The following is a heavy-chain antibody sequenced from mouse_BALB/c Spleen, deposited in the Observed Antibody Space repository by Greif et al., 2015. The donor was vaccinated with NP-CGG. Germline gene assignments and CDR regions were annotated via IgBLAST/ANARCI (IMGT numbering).Heavy chain of an antibody. V-gene: IGHV1-54*01. J-gene: IGHJ2*01. Sequence: QVQLQQPGAELVRPGTSVKVSCKASGYAFTNYLIEWVKQRPGQGLEWIGVINPGSGGTNYNEKFKGKATLTADKSSSTACMQLSSLTSDDSAVYFCARGDYGTLFDYWGQGTTLTVSS. D-gene: IGHD1-1*01. CDR1: GYAFTNYL. CDR3: ARGDYGTLFDY. CDR2: INPGSGGT.